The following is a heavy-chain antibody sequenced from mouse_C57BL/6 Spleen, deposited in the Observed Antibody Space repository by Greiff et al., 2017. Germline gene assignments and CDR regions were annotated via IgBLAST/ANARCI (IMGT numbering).Heavy chain of an antibody. CDR3: ARERYTTVDFDY. Sequence: EVQLQQSGPELVKPGASVKISCKASGYTFTDYYMNWVKQSHGKSLEWIGDINPNNGGTSYNQKFKGKATLTVDKSSSTAYMELRSLTSEDSAVYYCARERYTTVDFDYWGQGTTLTVSS. J-gene: IGHJ2*01. D-gene: IGHD1-1*01. CDR1: GYTFTDYY. V-gene: IGHV1-26*01. CDR2: INPNNGGT.